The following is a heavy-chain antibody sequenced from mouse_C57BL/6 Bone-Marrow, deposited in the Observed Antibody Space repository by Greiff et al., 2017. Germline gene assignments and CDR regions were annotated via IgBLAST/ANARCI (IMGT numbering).Heavy chain of an antibody. J-gene: IGHJ3*01. CDR2: IDPENGDT. V-gene: IGHV14-4*01. CDR3: LYSNFFAY. CDR1: GFNIKDDY. D-gene: IGHD2-5*01. Sequence: VHVKQSGPVLVKPGASVTMSCKASGFNIKDDYMHWVKQRPEQGLEWIGWIDPENGDTEYASKFQGKATITADTSSNTAYLQLSSLTSEDTAVYYCLYSNFFAYWGQGTLVTVSA.